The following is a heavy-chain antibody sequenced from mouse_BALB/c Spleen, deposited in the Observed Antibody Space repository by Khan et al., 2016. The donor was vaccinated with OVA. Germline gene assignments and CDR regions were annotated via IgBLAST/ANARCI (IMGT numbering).Heavy chain of an antibody. CDR3: ARDAGRY. CDR2: IDPKNGVT. V-gene: IGHV1-22*01. Sequence: EVQLLQSGPELVKPGASVKMSCKTSGYTFTEYTLHWVKQSHGKSLEWIGVIDPKNGVTSYNQKFKGKVTLSVDKSSSTAYMEVHSLTSEDSAVYYCARDAGRYGGQGTSVTVSS. J-gene: IGHJ4*01. CDR1: GYTFTEYT.